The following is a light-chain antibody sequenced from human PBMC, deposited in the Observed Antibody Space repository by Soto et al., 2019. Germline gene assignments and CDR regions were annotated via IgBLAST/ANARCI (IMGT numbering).Light chain of an antibody. Sequence: DIQMTQSPSSLCASVGDRVTLTCRARQTINIYLNWYQQKPGMAPKLLIHAASSLQSCVPSGFTGSGSETDFPLTITGLPPEDFATYYCQQSFSTPLTFGGGTKVDIK. V-gene: IGKV1-39*01. J-gene: IGKJ4*01. CDR1: QTINIY. CDR3: QQSFSTPLT. CDR2: AAS.